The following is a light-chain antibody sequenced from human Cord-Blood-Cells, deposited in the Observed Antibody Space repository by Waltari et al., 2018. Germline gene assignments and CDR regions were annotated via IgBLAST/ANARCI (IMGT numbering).Light chain of an antibody. V-gene: IGLV2-14*01. J-gene: IGLJ1*01. CDR1: SSDVGGYNY. Sequence: QSALTQPASVSGSPGQSIPISCTGTSSDVGGYNYVSWDQQNPGKAPKLMIYEVSNRPSGVSNRFSGSKSGNTASLTISGLQAEDEADYYCSSYTSSSTLVFGTGTKVTVL. CDR3: SSYTSSSTLV. CDR2: EVS.